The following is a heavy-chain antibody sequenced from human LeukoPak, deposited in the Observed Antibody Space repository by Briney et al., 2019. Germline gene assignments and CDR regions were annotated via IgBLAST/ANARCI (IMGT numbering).Heavy chain of an antibody. CDR1: GFTFSNYA. CDR2: ISSGGGST. CDR3: ARGVPYYDILTGGSFDI. Sequence: PGGSLRLSCTASGFTFSNYAMHWVRQAPGKGLEYVSAISSGGGSTYYANCVKGRFTISRDNSKNTLYLQMGSLRAEDMAVYYCARGVPYYDILTGGSFDIWGQGTLVTVSS. D-gene: IGHD3-9*01. V-gene: IGHV3-64*01. J-gene: IGHJ3*02.